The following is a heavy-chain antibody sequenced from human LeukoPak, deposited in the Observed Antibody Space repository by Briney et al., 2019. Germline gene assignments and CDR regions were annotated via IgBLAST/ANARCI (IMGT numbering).Heavy chain of an antibody. V-gene: IGHV3-74*01. CDR1: GFTFSSYW. J-gene: IGHJ4*02. D-gene: IGHD6-6*01. Sequence: GGSLRLSCAASGFTFSSYWMHWVRQAPGKGLVWVSRINSDGSSTSYADSVKGRFTISRDNAKNSLYLQMNSLRAEDTAVYYCARDGRTIAARPDYFDYWGQGTLVTVSS. CDR3: ARDGRTIAARPDYFDY. CDR2: INSDGSST.